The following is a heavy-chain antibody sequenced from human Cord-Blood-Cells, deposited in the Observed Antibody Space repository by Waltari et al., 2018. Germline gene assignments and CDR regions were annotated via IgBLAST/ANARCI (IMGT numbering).Heavy chain of an antibody. D-gene: IGHD6-6*01. V-gene: IGHV4-39*01. CDR1: GGSISSSSYY. J-gene: IGHJ4*02. CDR3: ARHGYSSSSYYFDY. Sequence: QLQLQESGPGLVKPSETLSLTCTVSGGSISSSSYYWGWIRQPPGEGLEWFGDSYYSVIIDANPALKSLVAIAVDTAKNQFSLKLSFVTAADTAVYYCARHGYSSSSYYFDYCGQGTLVTVSS. CDR2: SYYSVII.